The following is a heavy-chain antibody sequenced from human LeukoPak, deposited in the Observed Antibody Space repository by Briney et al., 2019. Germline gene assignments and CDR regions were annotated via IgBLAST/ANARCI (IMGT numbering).Heavy chain of an antibody. CDR1: GGSFSGYY. J-gene: IGHJ4*02. Sequence: SETLSLTCAVYGGSFSGYYWSWIRQPPGKGLEWIGQINHSGSTNYNPSLKSRATISVETSKNQSSLKLSSVPAADTAVYYCARARITMVRGAPPDYWGQGTLVTVSS. D-gene: IGHD3-10*01. V-gene: IGHV4-34*01. CDR3: ARARITMVRGAPPDY. CDR2: INHSGST.